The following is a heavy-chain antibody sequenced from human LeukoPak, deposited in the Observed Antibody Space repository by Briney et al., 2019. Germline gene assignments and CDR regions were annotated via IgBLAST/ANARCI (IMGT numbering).Heavy chain of an antibody. J-gene: IGHJ3*02. CDR1: GGSISSYY. V-gene: IGHV4-4*07. CDR3: ARCLYYYDSSPSAFDI. Sequence: PSETLSLTCTVSGGSISSYYWSWIRQPAGKGLEWIGRIYTSGSTNYNPSLKSRVTMSVDTSKNQFSLKLSSVTAADTAVYYCARCLYYYDSSPSAFDIWGQGTMVTVSS. D-gene: IGHD3-22*01. CDR2: IYTSGST.